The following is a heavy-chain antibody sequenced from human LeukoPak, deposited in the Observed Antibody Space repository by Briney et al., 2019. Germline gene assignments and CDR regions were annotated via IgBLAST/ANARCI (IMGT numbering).Heavy chain of an antibody. CDR3: ATGFGKQGPLHY. V-gene: IGHV1-69*06. CDR2: IIPIFGTA. Sequence: GASVKVSCKASGGTFSSYAISWVRQAPGQGLEWMGGIIPIFGTANYAQKFQGRVTMTEDTSTDTAYMELSSLRSEDTAVYYCATGFGKQGPLHYWGQGTLVTVSS. D-gene: IGHD3-10*01. CDR1: GGTFSSYA. J-gene: IGHJ4*02.